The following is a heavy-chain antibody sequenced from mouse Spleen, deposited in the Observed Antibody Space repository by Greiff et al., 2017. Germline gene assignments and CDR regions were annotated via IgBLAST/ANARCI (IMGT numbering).Heavy chain of an antibody. D-gene: IGHD2-1*01. CDR1: GYTFTDYN. J-gene: IGHJ2*01. CDR3: ARDGNYFYFDY. Sequence: EVQLQESGPELVKPGASVKMSCKASGYTFTDYNMHWVKQSHGKSLEWIGYINPNNGGTSYNQKFKGKATLTVNKSSSTAYMELRSLTSEDSAVYYCARDGNYFYFDYWGQGTTLTVSS. V-gene: IGHV1-22*01. CDR2: INPNNGGT.